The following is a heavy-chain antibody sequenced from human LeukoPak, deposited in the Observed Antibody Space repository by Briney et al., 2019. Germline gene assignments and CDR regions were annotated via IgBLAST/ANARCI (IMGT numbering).Heavy chain of an antibody. CDR3: ARSLSARPNYYYMDV. J-gene: IGHJ6*03. Sequence: SETLSLTCTVSGGSISSYYWSWIRQPPGKGLEWIGYIYYSGSTNYNPSLKSRVTISVDTSKNQFSLKLSSVTAADTAVYYCARSLSARPNYYYMDVWGKGTTVTVSS. V-gene: IGHV4-59*01. CDR2: IYYSGST. CDR1: GGSISSYY. D-gene: IGHD6-6*01.